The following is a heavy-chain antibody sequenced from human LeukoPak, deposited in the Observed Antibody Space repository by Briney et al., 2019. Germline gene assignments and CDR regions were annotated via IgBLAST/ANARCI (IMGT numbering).Heavy chain of an antibody. CDR3: AKTGERDY. D-gene: IGHD7-27*01. J-gene: IGHJ4*02. V-gene: IGHV3-23*01. CDR2: ICGSGDIT. Sequence: GGSLRLSCAASGFPFNNYAMTWVRQAPGKGLEWVSGICGSGDITYYADSVKGRFTISRDNSRNTLYLQMNSLRDEDTAVYYCAKTGERDYWGRGTLVTVSS. CDR1: GFPFNNYA.